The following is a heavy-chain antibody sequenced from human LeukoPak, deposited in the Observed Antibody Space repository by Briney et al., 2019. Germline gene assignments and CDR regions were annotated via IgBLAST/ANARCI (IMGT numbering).Heavy chain of an antibody. V-gene: IGHV3-74*01. CDR3: ARVGQALGTYYFDY. D-gene: IGHD1-1*01. J-gene: IGHJ4*02. Sequence: GGSLRLSCAASGFTFSSYWMHWVRQAPGKGLVWVSRINSDGSSTTYADSVKVRFTISRDNATNTLYLQMNRLRAEDTAVYYCARVGQALGTYYFDYWGRGTLVTVSS. CDR1: GFTFSSYW. CDR2: INSDGSST.